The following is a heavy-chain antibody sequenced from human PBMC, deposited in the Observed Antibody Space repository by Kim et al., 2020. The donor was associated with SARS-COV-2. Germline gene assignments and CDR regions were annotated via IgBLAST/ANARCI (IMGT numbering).Heavy chain of an antibody. D-gene: IGHD4-17*01. Sequence: GYADSVQGRFTISRDNAKNALYLQMNSLRAEDTALYYCAKRTLRPVAFDIWGQATMVTVSS. J-gene: IGHJ3*02. V-gene: IGHV3-9*01. CDR3: AKRTLRPVAFDI.